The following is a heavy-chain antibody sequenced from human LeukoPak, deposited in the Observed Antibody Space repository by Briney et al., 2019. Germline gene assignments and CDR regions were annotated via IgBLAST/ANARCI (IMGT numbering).Heavy chain of an antibody. CDR3: AKDAGSGYSYGEFDY. D-gene: IGHD5-18*01. J-gene: IGHJ4*02. CDR2: ITSSRIYI. V-gene: IGHV3-21*01. Sequence: PGGSLRLSCAASGFTFSTYSMNWVRQAPGKGLEWVSSITSSRIYIYYADSVKGRFTTSRDNAKNSLYLQMNSLRAEDTAVYYCAKDAGSGYSYGEFDYWGQGTLVTVSS. CDR1: GFTFSTYS.